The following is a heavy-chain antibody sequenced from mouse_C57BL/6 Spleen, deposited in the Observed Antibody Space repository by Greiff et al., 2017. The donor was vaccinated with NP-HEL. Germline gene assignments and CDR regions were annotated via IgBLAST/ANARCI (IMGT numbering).Heavy chain of an antibody. CDR1: GFTFSDYG. Sequence: EVQLVESGGGLVKPGGSLKLSCAASGFTFSDYGMHWVRQAPEKGLEWVAYISSGSSTIYYADTVKGRFTISIDNAKTTLFLQMTSLRSEDSAIYYCANLPYYYGSSPYAMDCWGQGTSVTVSS. V-gene: IGHV5-17*01. D-gene: IGHD1-1*01. J-gene: IGHJ4*01. CDR3: ANLPYYYGSSPYAMDC. CDR2: ISSGSSTI.